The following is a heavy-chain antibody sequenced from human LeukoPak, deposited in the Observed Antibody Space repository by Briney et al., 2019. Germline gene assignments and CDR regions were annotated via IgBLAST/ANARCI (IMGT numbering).Heavy chain of an antibody. Sequence: SETLSLTCTVSGGSIGSGTYYWGWIRQSPGKGLEWIGSIYYSGGTNYNPSLKSRVTISVDTSKNQFSLKLSSVTAADTAGYYCARGFDIVATDFDYWGQGTLVTVSS. J-gene: IGHJ4*02. CDR1: GGSIGSGTYY. V-gene: IGHV4-39*07. D-gene: IGHD5-12*01. CDR3: ARGFDIVATDFDY. CDR2: IYYSGGT.